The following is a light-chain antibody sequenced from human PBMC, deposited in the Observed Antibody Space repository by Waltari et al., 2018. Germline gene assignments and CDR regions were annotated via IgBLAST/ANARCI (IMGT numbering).Light chain of an antibody. J-gene: IGKJ1*01. Sequence: EVVLTQSPVTLSLSPGERGTLSCRASQSVGIYLAWYQQKPGQPPRLLIYDTSKRATDIPARFSGSGSGADFTLTISSLEPEDFAIYYCQHRVNWPWTFGQGTKVDIK. CDR2: DTS. V-gene: IGKV3-11*01. CDR3: QHRVNWPWT. CDR1: QSVGIY.